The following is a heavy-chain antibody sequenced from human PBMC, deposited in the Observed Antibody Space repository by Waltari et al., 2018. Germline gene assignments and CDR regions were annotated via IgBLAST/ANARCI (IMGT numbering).Heavy chain of an antibody. CDR3: AKAERASVGRSFDY. V-gene: IGHV3-23*01. D-gene: IGHD2-15*01. Sequence: ELQLLESGGGLVQPGWSLRLSCAATGFTFSSYAMSWVRPSPGKGLEWVSAISGSGGSTYYADSVKGRFTISRDNSKNTLYLQMNSLRAEDTAVYYCAKAERASVGRSFDYWGQGTLVTVSS. CDR1: GFTFSSYA. CDR2: ISGSGGST. J-gene: IGHJ4*02.